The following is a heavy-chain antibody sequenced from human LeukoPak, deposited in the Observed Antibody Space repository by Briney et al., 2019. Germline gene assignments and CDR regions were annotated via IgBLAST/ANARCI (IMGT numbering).Heavy chain of an antibody. V-gene: IGHV3-30*02. J-gene: IGHJ4*02. Sequence: GGSLRLSCAASGFTFSSYGMHWVRQASGKGLEWVAFIRYDGSNKYYADSVKGRFTISRDNSKNTLYLQMNSLRAEDTAVYYCAKDRVFSPKKTFDYWGQGILVTVSS. CDR3: AKDRVFSPKKTFDY. D-gene: IGHD3-3*02. CDR1: GFTFSSYG. CDR2: IRYDGSNK.